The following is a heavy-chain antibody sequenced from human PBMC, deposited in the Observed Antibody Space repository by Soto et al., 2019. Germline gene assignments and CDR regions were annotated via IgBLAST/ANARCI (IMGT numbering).Heavy chain of an antibody. Sequence: ASVKVSCKASGYTFTSYDINWVRQATGQGLEWMGWMNPNSGNTGYAQKFQGRVTMTRNTSISTAYMELSSLRSEDTAVYYCASALSQLVNDAFDIWGQGTMVTVSS. CDR3: ASALSQLVNDAFDI. CDR2: MNPNSGNT. J-gene: IGHJ3*02. V-gene: IGHV1-8*01. D-gene: IGHD6-6*01. CDR1: GYTFTSYD.